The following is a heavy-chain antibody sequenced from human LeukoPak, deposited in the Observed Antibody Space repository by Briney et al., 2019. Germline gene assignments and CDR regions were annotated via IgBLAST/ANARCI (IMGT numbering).Heavy chain of an antibody. CDR3: AKRMATTYYFDY. J-gene: IGHJ4*02. CDR2: FSGSGDSK. Sequence: PGGSLRLSWAASGXTFSTYAVSWVRQAPGKGLEWVSSFSGSGDSKYYAESVKGRFTISRDKSKNTLYLQMNSLRAEDTAVYYCAKRMATTYYFDYWGQGTLVTVSS. D-gene: IGHD5-24*01. V-gene: IGHV3-23*01. CDR1: GXTFSTYA.